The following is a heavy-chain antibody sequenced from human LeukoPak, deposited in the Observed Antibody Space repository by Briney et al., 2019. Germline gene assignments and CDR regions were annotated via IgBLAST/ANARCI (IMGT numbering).Heavy chain of an antibody. CDR1: GGSIGGSSYY. CDR3: ATFDFWSGPDY. CDR2: IYYSGST. V-gene: IGHV4-39*07. J-gene: IGHJ4*02. Sequence: SETLSLTCSVSGGSIGGSSYYWGCIRQPPGKGLEWIGSIYYSGSTYYNSSLKHRVTISPDTSKNQFSLKLNSVTAADTAVYYCATFDFWSGPDYWGQGTLVTVSS. D-gene: IGHD3-3*01.